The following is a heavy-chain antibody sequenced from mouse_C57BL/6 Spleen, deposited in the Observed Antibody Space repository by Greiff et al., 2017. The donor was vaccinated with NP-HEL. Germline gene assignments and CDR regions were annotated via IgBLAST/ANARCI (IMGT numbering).Heavy chain of an antibody. CDR2: INPSNGGT. V-gene: IGHV1-53*01. CDR1: GYTFTSYW. CDR3: ARDGYDDWYFDV. D-gene: IGHD2-2*01. J-gene: IGHJ1*03. Sequence: VQLQQPGTELVKPGASVKLSCKASGYTFTSYWMHWVKQRPGQGLEWIGNINPSNGGTNYNEKFKSKATLTVDKSSSTAYMQLSSLTSEDSAVYDCARDGYDDWYFDVWGTGTTVTVSS.